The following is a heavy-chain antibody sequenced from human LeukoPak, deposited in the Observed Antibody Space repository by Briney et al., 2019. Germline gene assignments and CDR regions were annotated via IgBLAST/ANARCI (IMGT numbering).Heavy chain of an antibody. Sequence: SETLSLTCTVSGGSISSTNYYWGWIRQPPGKGLEWIGSIYYSGSTYYNPSLKSRVTISVDTSKNQFSLKLSSVTAADTAVYYCARDRAGYSSSWDDAFDIWGQGTMVTVSS. V-gene: IGHV4-39*07. CDR1: GGSISSTNYY. CDR2: IYYSGST. CDR3: ARDRAGYSSSWDDAFDI. J-gene: IGHJ3*02. D-gene: IGHD6-13*01.